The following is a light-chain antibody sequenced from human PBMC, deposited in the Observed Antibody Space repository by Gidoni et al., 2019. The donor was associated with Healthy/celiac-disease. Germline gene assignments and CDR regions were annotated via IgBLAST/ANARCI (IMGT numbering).Light chain of an antibody. CDR2: DAS. Sequence: EIVFTQSPATLSLSPGERPTLSCRASQSVSSYLALYQQKPGQAPRLLIYDASNRATGIPARFSGSGSGTDFNLTISSLEPEDFAVYYCQQRSNWPWTFGQGTKVEIK. J-gene: IGKJ1*01. V-gene: IGKV3-11*01. CDR3: QQRSNWPWT. CDR1: QSVSSY.